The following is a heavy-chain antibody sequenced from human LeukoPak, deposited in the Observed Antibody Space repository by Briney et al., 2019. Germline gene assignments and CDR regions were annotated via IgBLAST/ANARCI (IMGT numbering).Heavy chain of an antibody. Sequence: PGGSLRLSCAASGFTFSSYWMYWVRQAPGKGLVWVSRINGDGSSTSYADSVKGRFTISRDNAKNTLYLQMNSLRAEDTAVYYCARLDDSSGYSFDYWGQGTLVTVSS. J-gene: IGHJ4*02. CDR3: ARLDDSSGYSFDY. CDR2: INGDGSST. D-gene: IGHD3-22*01. V-gene: IGHV3-74*01. CDR1: GFTFSSYW.